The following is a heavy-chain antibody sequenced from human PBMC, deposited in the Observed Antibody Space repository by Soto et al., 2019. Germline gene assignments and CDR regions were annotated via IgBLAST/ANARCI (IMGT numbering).Heavy chain of an antibody. CDR1: GYTFTSYF. J-gene: IGHJ6*02. D-gene: IGHD6-19*01. CDR3: ARAQFLNDFCYGMDV. Sequence: ASVKVSCKASGYTFTSYFMHWVRQAPGQGLEWMGIINPSGGSTSYAQKLQGRVTMTRDTSTSTVYMELSSLRSEDTAVYYCARAQFLNDFCYGMDVWGQGTAVTVSS. V-gene: IGHV1-46*01. CDR2: INPSGGST.